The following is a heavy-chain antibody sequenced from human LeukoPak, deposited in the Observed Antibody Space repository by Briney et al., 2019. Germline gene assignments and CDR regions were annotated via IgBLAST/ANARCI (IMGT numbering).Heavy chain of an antibody. D-gene: IGHD5-18*01. Sequence: SETLSLTCAVYGGSFSGYYWSWIRQPLGKGLEWIGEINHSGSTNYNPSLKSRVTISVDTSKNQFSLKLSSVTAADTAVYYCARGRYSYGLPFDYWGQGTLVTVSS. CDR1: GGSFSGYY. J-gene: IGHJ4*02. V-gene: IGHV4-34*01. CDR2: INHSGST. CDR3: ARGRYSYGLPFDY.